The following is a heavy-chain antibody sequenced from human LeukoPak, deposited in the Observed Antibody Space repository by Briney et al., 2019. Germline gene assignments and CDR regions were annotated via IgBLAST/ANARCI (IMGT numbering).Heavy chain of an antibody. CDR3: ARHYYDSSGYFHYYYGMDV. CDR1: GGSFSGYY. Sequence: SSETLSLTCAVYGGSFSGYYWSWIRQPPGKGLEWIGEINHSGSTNYNPSLKSRVTISVDTSKNQFSLKLSSVTAADTAVYYCARHYYDSSGYFHYYYGMDVWGQGTTVTVSS. V-gene: IGHV4-34*01. D-gene: IGHD3-22*01. CDR2: INHSGST. J-gene: IGHJ6*02.